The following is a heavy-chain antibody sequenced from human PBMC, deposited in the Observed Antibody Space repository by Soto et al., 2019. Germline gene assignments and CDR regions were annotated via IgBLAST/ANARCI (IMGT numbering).Heavy chain of an antibody. J-gene: IGHJ4*02. D-gene: IGHD6-19*01. CDR1: GYTFTSYG. Sequence: ASVKVSCKASGYTFTSYGISWVRQAPGQGLEWMGWISAYNGNTNYAQKHQGRVTMTTDTSTSTAYMELRSLRSDDTVVYYCARDEAVAGFDYWGQGTLVTVSS. CDR2: ISAYNGNT. V-gene: IGHV1-18*01. CDR3: ARDEAVAGFDY.